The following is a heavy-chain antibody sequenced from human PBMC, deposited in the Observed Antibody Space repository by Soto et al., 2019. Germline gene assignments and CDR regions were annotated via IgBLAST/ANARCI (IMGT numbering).Heavy chain of an antibody. CDR2: IYYSGST. CDR1: GGAISSTTYY. Sequence: SETLSLTCTVSGGAISSTTYYLDWIRQPPGKGLEWIGSIYYSGSTYYNPSLKSRVAISVDTSKNQFSLKLSSVTAADTAVYFCARRSGYFSYYFDYWGQGTLVTVSS. D-gene: IGHD3-22*01. J-gene: IGHJ4*02. CDR3: ARRSGYFSYYFDY. V-gene: IGHV4-39*01.